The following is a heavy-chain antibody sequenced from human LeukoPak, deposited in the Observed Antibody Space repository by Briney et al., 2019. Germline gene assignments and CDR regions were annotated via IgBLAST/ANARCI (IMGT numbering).Heavy chain of an antibody. CDR1: GGSINSFY. D-gene: IGHD3-3*01. Sequence: PSETLSLTCTVSGGSINSFYWSWIRQPPGKGLEWIGYIYDSGSTNYNPSLKSRATISVDTSKNQFSLKLSSVTAADTAVYYCARGRFLEWLSQNHNWFDPWGQGTLVTVSS. CDR2: IYDSGST. V-gene: IGHV4-59*12. CDR3: ARGRFLEWLSQNHNWFDP. J-gene: IGHJ5*02.